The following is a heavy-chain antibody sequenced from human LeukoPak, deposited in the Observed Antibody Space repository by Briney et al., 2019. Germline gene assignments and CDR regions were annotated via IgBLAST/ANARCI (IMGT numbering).Heavy chain of an antibody. CDR1: GFNFNTYE. Sequence: GALRLSFIASGFNFNTYEMNWVRQAARKGLERVSYICGRRTTKYYADSVKGRFTISRDSAENSLYLQMNDQRDEDTAVYYCARDLYFSGSGNFVPGLPDYWGQGTLVTVSS. V-gene: IGHV3-48*03. CDR3: ARDLYFSGSGNFVPGLPDY. CDR2: ICGRRTTK. J-gene: IGHJ4*02. D-gene: IGHD3-10*01.